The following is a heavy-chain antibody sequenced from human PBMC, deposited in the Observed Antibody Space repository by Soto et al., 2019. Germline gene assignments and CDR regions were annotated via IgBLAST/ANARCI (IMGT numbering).Heavy chain of an antibody. D-gene: IGHD6-6*01. J-gene: IGHJ4*02. Sequence: QITLKESGPTLVKPTQPLTLTCTFSGFSLSTSGVGVGWIRQPPGKALEWLALIYWDDDKRYSPSLKSRLTITKDTSKNQVVLTMTNMAPVDTATYYCAHSLLLSQYSSSGVFDYWGQGTLVTVSS. CDR3: AHSLLLSQYSSSGVFDY. CDR1: GFSLSTSGVG. CDR2: IYWDDDK. V-gene: IGHV2-5*02.